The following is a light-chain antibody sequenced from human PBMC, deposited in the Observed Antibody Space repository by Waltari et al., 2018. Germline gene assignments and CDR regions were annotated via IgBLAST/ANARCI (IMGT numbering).Light chain of an antibody. CDR1: PGISSSY. V-gene: IGKV3-20*01. CDR2: STS. CDR3: QQYDTLPWT. Sequence: IALTQTPGTLPLSPAERATLSCRPSPGISSSYLAWYQQKPGQSPRLLIYSTSSRATGNPDRFSGSGSGTDFTLTISRLEPEDFAVYHCQQYDTLPWTFGQGTKVEIK. J-gene: IGKJ1*01.